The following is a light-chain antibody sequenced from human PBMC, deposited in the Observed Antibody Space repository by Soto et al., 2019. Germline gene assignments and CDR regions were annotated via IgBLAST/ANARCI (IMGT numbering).Light chain of an antibody. J-gene: IGKJ1*01. CDR1: QIVYNGY. CDR3: QQYVSSPRT. V-gene: IGKV3-20*01. Sequence: ENVLTQSPGTLSLSPGESATLSCRASQIVYNGYLAWYQQKPGQPPRLLIFGASTRASGVPDRFSGSESGTDFTLTINGLQPEDFAVYYCQQYVSSPRTFGQGTRVEIK. CDR2: GAS.